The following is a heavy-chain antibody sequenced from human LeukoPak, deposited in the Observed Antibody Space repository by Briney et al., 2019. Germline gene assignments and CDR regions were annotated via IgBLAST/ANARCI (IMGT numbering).Heavy chain of an antibody. D-gene: IGHD1-26*01. CDR2: IYYSGST. Sequence: SETLSLTCTVSGGSISSSSYYWGWIRQPPGKGLEWIGSIYYSGSTYYNPSLKSRVTISVDTSKNQFSLNLYSVTAADTAVYHCAMNGQSGFSFDPWGQGTLVTVSS. J-gene: IGHJ5*02. CDR3: AMNGQSGFSFDP. V-gene: IGHV4-39*07. CDR1: GGSISSSSYY.